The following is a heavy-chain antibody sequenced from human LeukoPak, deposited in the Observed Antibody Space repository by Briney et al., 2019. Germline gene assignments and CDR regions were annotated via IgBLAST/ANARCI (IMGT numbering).Heavy chain of an antibody. J-gene: IGHJ3*02. CDR2: ISGGTT. CDR3: ARDPNGDYIGAFEI. Sequence: GGSLRLSCAASGFTFSRYAMMWLRQAPGKGLEWVSAISGGTTLYADSVKGRFTISRDNSKNTLYLQMSSLRVEDTAVYYCARDPNGDYIGAFEIWGQGTMVTVSS. CDR1: GFTFSRYA. D-gene: IGHD4-17*01. V-gene: IGHV3-23*01.